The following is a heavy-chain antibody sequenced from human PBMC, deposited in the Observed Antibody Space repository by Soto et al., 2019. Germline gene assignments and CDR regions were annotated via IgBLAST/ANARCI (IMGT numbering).Heavy chain of an antibody. J-gene: IGHJ4*02. D-gene: IGHD3-16*01. CDR1: GFTFSSYD. V-gene: IGHV3-23*01. Sequence: ESGGGLVQPGGSLRLSCAASGFTFSSYDMSWVRQAPGQGLEWVSVISGSGGRTYSADSGKGRFTISRDNSKNTLYLQMNSLRAEDTAVYYCAKRGRGAVAYDYWGQGTLVTVSS. CDR2: ISGSGGRT. CDR3: AKRGRGAVAYDY.